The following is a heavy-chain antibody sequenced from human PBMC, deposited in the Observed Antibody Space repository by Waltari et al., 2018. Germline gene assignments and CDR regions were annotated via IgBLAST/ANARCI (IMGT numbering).Heavy chain of an antibody. CDR2: IYYSGRT. D-gene: IGHD2-15*01. CDR3: ARSQGVVVVAAIRV. V-gene: IGHV4-39*07. J-gene: IGHJ4*02. CDR1: GGSISSSSYY. Sequence: QLQLQESGPGLVKPSETLSLTCTVSGGSISSSSYYWGWIRQPPGKGLEWIGSIYYSGRTYYNPSLKSRVTISVDKSKNQFSLKLSSVTAADTAVYYCARSQGVVVVAAIRVWGQGTLVTVSS.